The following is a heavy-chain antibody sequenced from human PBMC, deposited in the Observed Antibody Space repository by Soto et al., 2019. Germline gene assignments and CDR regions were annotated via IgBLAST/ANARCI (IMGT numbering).Heavy chain of an antibody. V-gene: IGHV1-69*04. CDR1: GGTFSSYT. D-gene: IGHD5-12*01. J-gene: IGHJ5*02. CDR3: ARDQGRLRSQEGYWFDP. Sequence: ASVKVSCKASGGTFSSYTISWVRQAPGQGLEWMGRIIPILGIANYAQKFQGRVTITADKSTSTAYMELSSLRSEDTAVYYCARDQGRLRSQEGYWFDPWGQGTLVTVSS. CDR2: IIPILGIA.